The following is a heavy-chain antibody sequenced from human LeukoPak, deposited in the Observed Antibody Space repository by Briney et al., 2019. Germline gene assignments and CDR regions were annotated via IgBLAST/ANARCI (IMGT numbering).Heavy chain of an antibody. CDR2: INPSGGST. Sequence: ASVKVSCKASGYTFTSHYMHWVRQAPGQGLEWMGIINPSGGSTSYAQKFQGRVTMTRDTSTSTVYMELSSLRSEDTAVYYCAREPPQWFGTNGDDYWGQGTLVTVSS. CDR3: AREPPQWFGTNGDDY. CDR1: GYTFTSHY. V-gene: IGHV1-46*01. J-gene: IGHJ4*02. D-gene: IGHD2-8*01.